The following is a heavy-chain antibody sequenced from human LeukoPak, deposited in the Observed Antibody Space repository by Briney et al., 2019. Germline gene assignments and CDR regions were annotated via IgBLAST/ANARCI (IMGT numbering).Heavy chain of an antibody. D-gene: IGHD6-19*01. CDR2: IYYSGST. Sequence: SETLSLTCTVSGGSISSYYWSWIRQPPGKGLEWIGYIYYSGSTNYNPSLKSRVTISVDMSKNQFSLKLSSVTAADTAVYYCARVLHSSGNLGFDYWGQGTLVTVSS. CDR3: ARVLHSSGNLGFDY. V-gene: IGHV4-59*01. J-gene: IGHJ4*02. CDR1: GGSISSYY.